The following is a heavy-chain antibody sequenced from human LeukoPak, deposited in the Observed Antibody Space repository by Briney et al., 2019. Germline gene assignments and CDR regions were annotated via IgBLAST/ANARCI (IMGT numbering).Heavy chain of an antibody. V-gene: IGHV3-23*01. CDR3: AKDHCSGGSCYSQTSAYVRNLDAFDI. D-gene: IGHD2-15*01. Sequence: GGSLRLSCAASGFTFSSYAMSWVRQAPGKGLEWVSAISGSGGSTYYADSVKGRFTISRDNSKNTLYLQMNSLRAEDTAVYYCAKDHCSGGSCYSQTSAYVRNLDAFDIWGQGTMVTVSS. CDR1: GFTFSSYA. CDR2: ISGSGGST. J-gene: IGHJ3*02.